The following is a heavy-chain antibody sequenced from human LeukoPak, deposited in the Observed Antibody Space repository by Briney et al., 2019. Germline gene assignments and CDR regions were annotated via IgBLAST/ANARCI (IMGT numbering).Heavy chain of an antibody. D-gene: IGHD3-10*01. CDR2: IYYSGNT. CDR1: GGSVSSDSYY. CDR3: ARIIWFGTDY. Sequence: SETLSLTCTVSGGSVSSDSYYWSWIRQPPGKGLEWIGYIYYSGNTNYTPSLKSRVTTSVDTSKNQFSLKLTSVTAADTALYYCARIIWFGTDYWGQGTLVTVSS. J-gene: IGHJ4*02. V-gene: IGHV4-61*01.